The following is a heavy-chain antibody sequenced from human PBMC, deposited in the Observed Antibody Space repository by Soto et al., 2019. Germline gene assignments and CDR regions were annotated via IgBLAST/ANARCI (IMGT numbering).Heavy chain of an antibody. CDR3: ARFNWFSYYFDY. V-gene: IGHV3-33*01. Sequence: QVQLVESGGGVVQPGRSLRLSCAASGFTFSSYGMHWVRQAPGKGLEWVAVIWYDRSNKYYADSVKGRFTISRDNSKNTLYLQMNSLRAEDTAVYYCARFNWFSYYFDYWGQGTLVTVSS. CDR1: GFTFSSYG. D-gene: IGHD3-9*01. CDR2: IWYDRSNK. J-gene: IGHJ4*02.